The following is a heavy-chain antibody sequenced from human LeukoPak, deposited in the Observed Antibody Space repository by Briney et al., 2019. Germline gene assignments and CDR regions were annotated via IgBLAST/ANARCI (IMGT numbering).Heavy chain of an antibody. CDR2: ISAGGATI. J-gene: IGHJ6*03. CDR1: GFSFSTYA. D-gene: IGHD1-26*01. Sequence: GGSLRLSCAASGFSFSTYAMSWVRRAPGKGREWVSAISAGGATIYYADSVKGRFTVSRDNSKNTLYLHMSSLRAEDTAIYYCAKDSGGTYFYYYYYMDVWGKGTTVTVSS. CDR3: AKDSGGTYFYYYYYMDV. V-gene: IGHV3-23*01.